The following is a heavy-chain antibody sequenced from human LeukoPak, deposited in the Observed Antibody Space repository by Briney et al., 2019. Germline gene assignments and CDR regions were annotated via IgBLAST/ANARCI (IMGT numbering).Heavy chain of an antibody. J-gene: IGHJ4*02. D-gene: IGHD5-12*01. Sequence: SVKVSCKVSGGTFSSYPISWVRQSPGQGVEWMGEITPIFGEAQNAEKFQGRVTITADEPTSTVYMELTSLRLDDTAMYYCARNSRVASTSGLNYWGQGTLVTVSS. CDR1: GGTFSSYP. CDR2: ITPIFGEA. CDR3: ARNSRVASTSGLNY. V-gene: IGHV1-69*13.